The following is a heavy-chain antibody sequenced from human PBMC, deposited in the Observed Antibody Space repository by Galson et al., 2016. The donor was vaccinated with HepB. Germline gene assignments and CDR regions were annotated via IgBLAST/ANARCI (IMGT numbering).Heavy chain of an antibody. CDR1: DESFNTNTYY. CDR3: ARLRWVRLASGFSLYVDN. Sequence: SETLSLTCSVSDESFNTNTYYWGWIRQPPGKGLEWIATVYYTETTYYNSSLKSRVTISIDTSRNQFSLQLNSVTATDTFVYYCARLRWVRLASGFSLYVDNWGRGTLVTVSS. CDR2: VYYTETT. V-gene: IGHV4-39*01. J-gene: IGHJ4*02. D-gene: IGHD3-22*01.